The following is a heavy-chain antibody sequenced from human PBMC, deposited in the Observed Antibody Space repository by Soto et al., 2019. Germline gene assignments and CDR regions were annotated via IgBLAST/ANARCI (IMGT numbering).Heavy chain of an antibody. D-gene: IGHD2-21*01. CDR2: IWYDGSNK. V-gene: IGHV3-33*01. Sequence: QVQLVESGGGVVQPGRSLRLSCAASGFTFSSYGMHWVRQAPGKGLEWVTVIWYDGSNKYYADSVKGRFTISRDNSKNTLYLQMNSLRAEDTAVYYCARASLMIGGNCGGEWPYSFDHWGQGTLVTVSS. CDR1: GFTFSSYG. CDR3: ARASLMIGGNCGGEWPYSFDH. J-gene: IGHJ4*02.